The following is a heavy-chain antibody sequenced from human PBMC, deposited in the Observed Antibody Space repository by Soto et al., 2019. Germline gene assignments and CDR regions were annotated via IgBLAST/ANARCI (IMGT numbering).Heavy chain of an antibody. CDR2: IYYSGST. V-gene: IGHV4-59*08. CDR1: GGSISSYY. J-gene: IGHJ4*02. Sequence: SETLSLTCTVSGGSISSYYWSWIRQPPGKGLEWIGYIYYSGSTNYNPSLKSRVTISVXXXXTXXXLXLSSVTAADTAVYYCARRSGYDRLDYWRQGTLVTXSS. D-gene: IGHD5-12*01. CDR3: ARRSGYDRLDY.